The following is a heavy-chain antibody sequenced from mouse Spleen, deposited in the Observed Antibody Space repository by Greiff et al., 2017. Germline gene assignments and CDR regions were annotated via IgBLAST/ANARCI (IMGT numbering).Heavy chain of an antibody. CDR3: ASPIYYYDGSYAWFAY. V-gene: IGHV5-9*02. Sequence: EVKLVESGGDLVKPGGSLKLSCAASGFTFSSYGMSWVRQTPAKRLEWVATISSGGGNTYYPDSVKGRFTISRDNARNTLYLQMSSLRSEDTAMYYCASPIYYYDGSYAWFAYWGQGTLVTVSA. J-gene: IGHJ3*01. D-gene: IGHD1-1*01. CDR2: ISSGGGNT. CDR1: GFTFSSYG.